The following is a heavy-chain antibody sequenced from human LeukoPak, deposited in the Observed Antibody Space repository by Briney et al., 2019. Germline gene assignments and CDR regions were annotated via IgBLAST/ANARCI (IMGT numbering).Heavy chain of an antibody. V-gene: IGHV3-21*01. D-gene: IGHD2-2*01. Sequence: PGGSLRLSCAASGFTFSSYSMNWVRQAPGKGLEWVSSISSSSSYIYYADSLKGRFTISRDNAKKSLYLQMNSLSAEDTAVYYCARGICSSTSCLDYWGQGTLVTVSS. CDR3: ARGICSSTSCLDY. CDR1: GFTFSSYS. J-gene: IGHJ4*02. CDR2: ISSSSSYI.